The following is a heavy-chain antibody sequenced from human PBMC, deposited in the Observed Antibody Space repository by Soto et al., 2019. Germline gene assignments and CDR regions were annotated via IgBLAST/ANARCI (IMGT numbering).Heavy chain of an antibody. CDR3: ARDYYYDSSGYYAGFDY. CDR1: GFTFSSYG. D-gene: IGHD3-22*01. CDR2: ISYDGSNK. Sequence: GGSLRLSCAASGFTFSSYGMHWVRQAPGKGLEWVAVISYDGSNKYYADSVKGRFTISRDNAKNSLYLQMNSLRAEDTAVYYCARDYYYDSSGYYAGFDYWGQGT. J-gene: IGHJ4*02. V-gene: IGHV3-30*03.